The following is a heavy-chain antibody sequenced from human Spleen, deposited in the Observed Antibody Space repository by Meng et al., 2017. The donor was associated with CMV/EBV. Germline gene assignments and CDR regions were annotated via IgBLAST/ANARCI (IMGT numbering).Heavy chain of an antibody. CDR2: VSGFNGNT. D-gene: IGHD1-14*01. V-gene: IGHV1-18*01. Sequence: ASVKVSCKSSGYSFTAYGLNWVRQAPGQGLEWMGSVSGFNGNTKYAQNIQDRVTMTIDTSTGTAYMELRGLRSDDTASYYCARKTLPGYFDYWGQGTLVTVS. CDR3: ARKTLPGYFDY. CDR1: GYSFTAYG. J-gene: IGHJ4*02.